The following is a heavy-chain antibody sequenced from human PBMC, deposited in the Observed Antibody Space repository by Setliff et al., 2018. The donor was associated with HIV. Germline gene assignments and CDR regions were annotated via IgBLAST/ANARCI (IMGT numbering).Heavy chain of an antibody. CDR2: MCHGGNNN. D-gene: IGHD2-2*01. CDR3: ARQKKSSSWSPNDY. V-gene: IGHV4-38-2*01. Sequence: PSETLSLTCGVSGYSISSDYCWGWIRQPPGKGLEWIGNMCHGGNNNYYNPSLKSRVTISVDTSKNQFSLKVKSVTAADTAVYYCARQKKSSSWSPNDYWGQGTLVTVSS. CDR1: GYSISSDYC. J-gene: IGHJ4*02.